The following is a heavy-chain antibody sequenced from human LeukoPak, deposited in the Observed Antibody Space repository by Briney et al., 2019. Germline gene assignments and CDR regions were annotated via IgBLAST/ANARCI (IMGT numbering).Heavy chain of an antibody. CDR2: ISSSGSTI. Sequence: GGSLRLFCAASGFTFSDYYMSWIRQAPGKGLEWVSYISSSGSTIYYADSVKGRFTISRDNAKNSLYLQMNSLRAEDTAVYYCARGVYRNIEYYYYMDVWGKGTTVTVSS. V-gene: IGHV3-11*04. CDR3: ARGVYRNIEYYYYMDV. D-gene: IGHD1-14*01. CDR1: GFTFSDYY. J-gene: IGHJ6*03.